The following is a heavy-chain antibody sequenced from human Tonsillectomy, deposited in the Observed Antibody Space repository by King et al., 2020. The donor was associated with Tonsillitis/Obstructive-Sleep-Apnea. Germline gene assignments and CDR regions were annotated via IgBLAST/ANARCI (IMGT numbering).Heavy chain of an antibody. CDR3: ARQGGPDMVTDYYYYYGMDV. V-gene: IGHV4-39*01. D-gene: IGHD5-18*01. Sequence: QLQESGPGLVKPSETLSLTCTVSGGSISSSTYYWGWVRQPPGKGLEWIATIYCSGNTYYTPSLQSRLTISVDTPKNQFSLKLNSVTDADTAVYYCARQGGPDMVTDYYYYYGMDVWGQGTTVTVSS. CDR1: GGSISSSTYY. J-gene: IGHJ6*02. CDR2: IYCSGNT.